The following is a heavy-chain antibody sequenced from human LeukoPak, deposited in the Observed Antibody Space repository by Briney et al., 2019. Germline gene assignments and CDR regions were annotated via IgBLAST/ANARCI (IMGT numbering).Heavy chain of an antibody. CDR2: IWYDGSIK. J-gene: IGHJ4*02. CDR3: ARWSSIKVAATEDY. CDR1: GFTFSSYG. Sequence: QTGGSLRLSCAASGFTFSSYGMHWVRQAPGKGLEWVAVIWYDGSIKFYVDSVKGRFTIPRDNSKNTLYLQMNSLRAEDTAVYYCARWSSIKVAATEDYWGQGTLVTVSS. D-gene: IGHD6-19*01. V-gene: IGHV3-33*01.